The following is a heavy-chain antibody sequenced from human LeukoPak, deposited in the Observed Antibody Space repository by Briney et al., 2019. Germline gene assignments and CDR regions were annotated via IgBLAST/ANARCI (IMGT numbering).Heavy chain of an antibody. V-gene: IGHV4-4*07. Sequence: SETLSLTCTVADASISGYYWTWIRQPAGKGLEWIGRIYTSDNTISNPSLRSRVTMSVDTSKNQFSLKLSSVTAADTAVYYCARGFVPAGMARYLYMDVWGKGTTVTVSS. CDR1: DASISGYY. CDR2: IYTSDNT. D-gene: IGHD2-2*01. J-gene: IGHJ6*03. CDR3: ARGFVPAGMARYLYMDV.